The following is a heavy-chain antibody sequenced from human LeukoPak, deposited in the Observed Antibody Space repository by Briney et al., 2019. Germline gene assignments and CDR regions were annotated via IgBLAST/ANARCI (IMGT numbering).Heavy chain of an antibody. J-gene: IGHJ3*02. CDR2: FDPEDGET. V-gene: IGHV1-24*01. CDR3: ATVSYGLDAFDI. CDR1: GYTLTELS. Sequence: ASVKVSCKGSGYTLTELSMHWVRQAPGKGLEWMGGFDPEDGETIYAQKFQGRVTMTEDTSTDTAYMELSSLRSEDTAVYYCATVSYGLDAFDIWGQGTMVTVSS. D-gene: IGHD1-26*01.